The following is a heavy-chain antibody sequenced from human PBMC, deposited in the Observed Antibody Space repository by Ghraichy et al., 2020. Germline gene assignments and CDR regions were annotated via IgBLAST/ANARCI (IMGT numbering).Heavy chain of an antibody. Sequence: GGSLRLSCTASGFIFTAYAMSWVRQAPGKGLEWVSAISGTGSSTFYADSVKGRFTISRDNSKNTLYLQVNSLRAEDTAVYYCAKRNCSGGSCPFGYWGQGTLVTVSS. J-gene: IGHJ4*02. CDR1: GFIFTAYA. D-gene: IGHD2-15*01. CDR3: AKRNCSGGSCPFGY. CDR2: ISGTGSST. V-gene: IGHV3-23*01.